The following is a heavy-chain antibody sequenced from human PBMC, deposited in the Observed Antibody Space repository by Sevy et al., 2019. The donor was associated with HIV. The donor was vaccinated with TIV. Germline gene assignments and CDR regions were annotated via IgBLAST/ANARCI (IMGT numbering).Heavy chain of an antibody. Sequence: SETLSLTCSVSGGSVSNPNYYWGWIRQPPGKGLEWIGSIYYSGATSYNPSLESRVTTSVDTSNNRFSLILTSVTAATTAVYYCARSQHFSGDYADYAFDVWGQGTMVTVSS. V-gene: IGHV4-39*01. CDR2: IYYSGAT. D-gene: IGHD4-17*01. CDR1: GGSVSNPNYY. CDR3: ARSQHFSGDYADYAFDV. J-gene: IGHJ3*01.